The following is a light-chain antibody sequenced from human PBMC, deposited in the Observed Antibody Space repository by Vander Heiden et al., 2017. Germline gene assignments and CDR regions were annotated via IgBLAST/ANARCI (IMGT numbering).Light chain of an antibody. Sequence: ILMTHSPATLSMSPGERATLSCRASQSVSSSLAWYQQKPGQAPRLLIYGASTRATGIPARFSGSGSGTEFTLTISSLQSEDFAVYYCQQYNSWPLTFGGGTKVEIK. J-gene: IGKJ4*01. CDR3: QQYNSWPLT. V-gene: IGKV3-15*01. CDR2: GAS. CDR1: QSVSSS.